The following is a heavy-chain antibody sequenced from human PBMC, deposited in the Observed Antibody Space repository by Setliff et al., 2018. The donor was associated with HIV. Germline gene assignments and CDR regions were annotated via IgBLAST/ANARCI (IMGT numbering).Heavy chain of an antibody. V-gene: IGHV3-21*04. CDR1: GLDLNNSS. CDR2: ISNGGDYT. J-gene: IGHJ6*03. D-gene: IGHD2-15*01. Sequence: PGGSLRLSCVGSGLDLNNSSMTWVRQAPGKGLEWVSSISNGGDYTYYRDSVRGRFTISRDDAKNSVFLHMNSLRDDDTALYYCAKTAFPGWYFYLDAWGKGTMVTVSS. CDR3: AKTAFPGWYFYLDA.